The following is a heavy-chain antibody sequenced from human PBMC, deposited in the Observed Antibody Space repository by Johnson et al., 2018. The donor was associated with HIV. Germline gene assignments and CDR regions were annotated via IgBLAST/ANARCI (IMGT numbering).Heavy chain of an antibody. Sequence: VQVLESGGGLVQPGGSLKLSCAASGFTFSGSAMHWVRQASGKGLEWVGRIRSKANSYATAYAASVKGRFTISRDDSKNTADLQMNSLRADDTALYYCARAEIAGRLYTAFDIWGQGTMVTVSS. D-gene: IGHD6-6*01. CDR1: GFTFSGSA. CDR2: IRSKANSYAT. CDR3: ARAEIAGRLYTAFDI. V-gene: IGHV3-73*01. J-gene: IGHJ3*02.